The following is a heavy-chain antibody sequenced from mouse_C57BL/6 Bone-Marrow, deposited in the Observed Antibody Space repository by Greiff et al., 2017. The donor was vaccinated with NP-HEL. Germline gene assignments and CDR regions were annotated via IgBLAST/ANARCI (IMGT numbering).Heavy chain of an antibody. D-gene: IGHD5-1*01. CDR1: GFTFSDYG. V-gene: IGHV5-17*01. J-gene: IGHJ1*03. CDR3: ARQVHWYFDV. CDR2: ISSGSSTI. Sequence: EVQRVESGGGLVKPGGSLKLSCAASGFTFSDYGMHWVRQAPEKGLEWVAYISSGSSTIYYADTVKGRFTISRDNAKNTLFLQMNSLRSEDTARYYCARQVHWYFDVWGTGTTVTVSS.